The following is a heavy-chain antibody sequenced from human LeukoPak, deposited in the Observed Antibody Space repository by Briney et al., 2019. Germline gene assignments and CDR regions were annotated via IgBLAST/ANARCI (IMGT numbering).Heavy chain of an antibody. D-gene: IGHD6-13*01. CDR1: GGSISSSSYY. Sequence: PSETLSLTCTVSGGSISSSSYYWVWIRQPSGKGLEWIGNIFYSGSTYYNPSLKSRVTISVDTSKNQFSLKLSSATAADTAVYYCARRQGSSSYIDNWGQGTLVTVSS. J-gene: IGHJ4*02. CDR2: IFYSGST. CDR3: ARRQGSSSYIDN. V-gene: IGHV4-39*01.